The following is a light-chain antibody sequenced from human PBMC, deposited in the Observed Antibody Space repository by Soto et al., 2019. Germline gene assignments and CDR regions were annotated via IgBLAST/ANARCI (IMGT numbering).Light chain of an antibody. V-gene: IGKV3-15*01. CDR2: DAS. J-gene: IGKJ4*01. CDR3: QQYNNWPLS. Sequence: EVVMTQSPATLSVSPGERATLSCRASQGIRGNLAWYQQKPGQAPRLLIYDASTSATGIPARCSGSGSGTEFTLTISSLQSEDFAVYSCQQYNNWPLSFGGGTKVEIK. CDR1: QGIRGN.